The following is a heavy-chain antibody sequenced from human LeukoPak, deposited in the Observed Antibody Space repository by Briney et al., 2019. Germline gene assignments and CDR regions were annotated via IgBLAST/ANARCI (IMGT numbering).Heavy chain of an antibody. CDR1: GDSISSNIYY. CDR3: ARQGRRETGPYGAFDY. D-gene: IGHD3-9*01. Sequence: SETLSLTCTVSGDSISSNIYYWGWIRQPPGKGLEWIGSIYYTGKTYSNPSLKSRVTISVDTSKNQFSLKLSSVTAADTAVYYCARQGRRETGPYGAFDYWGQGTLVTVSS. V-gene: IGHV4-39*01. J-gene: IGHJ4*02. CDR2: IYYTGKT.